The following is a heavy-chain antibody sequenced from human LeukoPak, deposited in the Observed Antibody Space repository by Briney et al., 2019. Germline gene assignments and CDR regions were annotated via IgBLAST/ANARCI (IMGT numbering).Heavy chain of an antibody. Sequence: SETLSLTCTVSGGSISTYYWNWIRQPPGKGLEWIGYIYHSGSTNYNPSLQSRVTISVDTSKNQFSLNLDSVTAADTAVYYCARGGAARLHFQNWGQGTLVTVSS. CDR1: GGSISTYY. CDR3: ARGGAARLHFQN. V-gene: IGHV4-59*01. CDR2: IYHSGST. J-gene: IGHJ1*01. D-gene: IGHD6-6*01.